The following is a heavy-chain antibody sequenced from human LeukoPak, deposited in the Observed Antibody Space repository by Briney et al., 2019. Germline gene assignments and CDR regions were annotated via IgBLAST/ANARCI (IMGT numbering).Heavy chain of an antibody. CDR2: IYYSGST. Sequence: SETLSLTCAVYGGSFSGYYGSWIRQPPGKGLEWIGSIYYSGSTYYNPSLKSRVTISVDTSKNQFSLKLSSVTAADTAVYYCARSGGFWSGYYQYNWFDPWGQGTLVTVSS. D-gene: IGHD3-3*01. CDR3: ARSGGFWSGYYQYNWFDP. CDR1: GGSFSGYY. V-gene: IGHV4-34*01. J-gene: IGHJ5*02.